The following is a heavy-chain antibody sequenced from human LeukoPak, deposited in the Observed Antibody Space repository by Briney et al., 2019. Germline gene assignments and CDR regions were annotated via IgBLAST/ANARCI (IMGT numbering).Heavy chain of an antibody. CDR3: AREGLREYYYSMDV. D-gene: IGHD4-17*01. V-gene: IGHV3-20*04. CDR2: INWNGGST. CDR1: GFTFDDYG. J-gene: IGHJ6*03. Sequence: SGGSLRLSCAASGFTFDDYGMSWVRQAQGKGLEWVSGINWNGGSTGYADSVKGRFTISRDNAKNSLYLQMNSLRAEDTALYYCAREGLREYYYSMDVWGKGTTVTVSS.